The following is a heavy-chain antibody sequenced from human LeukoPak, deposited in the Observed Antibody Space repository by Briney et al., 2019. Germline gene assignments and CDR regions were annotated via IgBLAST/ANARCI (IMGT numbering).Heavy chain of an antibody. Sequence: ASVKVSCKASGYTFTSYGISWVRQAPGQGLEWMGWISAYNGNTNYAQKLQGRVTMTTDTSTSTAYMELRSLRSDDTAVYYCARARITIFGVVIGIDYWGQGTLVTVSS. CDR3: ARARITIFGVVIGIDY. CDR1: GYTFTSYG. D-gene: IGHD3-3*01. CDR2: ISAYNGNT. J-gene: IGHJ4*02. V-gene: IGHV1-18*01.